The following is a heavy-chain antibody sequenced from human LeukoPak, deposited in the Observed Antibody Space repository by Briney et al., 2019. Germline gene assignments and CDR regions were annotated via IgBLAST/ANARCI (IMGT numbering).Heavy chain of an antibody. D-gene: IGHD3-10*01. J-gene: IGHJ6*03. CDR3: ARVSGSGSPAYYYYYYMDV. CDR2: ISSSSSYI. Sequence: GGSLRLSCAASRFTFSSYSMNWVRQAPGKGLEWVSSISSSSSYIYYADSVKGRFTISRDNAKNSLYLQMNSLRAEDTAVYYCARVSGSGSPAYYYYYYMDVWGKGTTVIVSS. CDR1: RFTFSSYS. V-gene: IGHV3-21*01.